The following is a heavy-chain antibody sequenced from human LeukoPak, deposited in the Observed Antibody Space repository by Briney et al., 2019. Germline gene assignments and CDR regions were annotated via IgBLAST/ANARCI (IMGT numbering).Heavy chain of an antibody. Sequence: AGESLKISCKGSGYSFTSYWIGWVRQMPGKGLEWMGIIYPGDSDTRYSPSFQGQVTISADKSISTAYLQWSSLKASDTAMYYCARQGRYCSSTSCYRNYYYMDVWGKGTTVTVSS. D-gene: IGHD2-2*02. J-gene: IGHJ6*03. CDR2: IYPGDSDT. V-gene: IGHV5-51*01. CDR3: ARQGRYCSSTSCYRNYYYMDV. CDR1: GYSFTSYW.